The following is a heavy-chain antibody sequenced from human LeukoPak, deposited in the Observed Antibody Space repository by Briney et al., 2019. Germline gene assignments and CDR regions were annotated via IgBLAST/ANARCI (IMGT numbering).Heavy chain of an antibody. V-gene: IGHV4-59*01. Sequence: PESLSLTCTVSGGSISSYYWSWLRQPPGKGLEWIGYIYYSGSTNYNPSLKSRVTISVDTSKNQFSLKLSSVTAADTAVYYCARVYCSGGICYSDYLGQGTLVTVSS. J-gene: IGHJ4*02. CDR3: ARVYCSGGICYSDY. CDR1: GGSISSYY. D-gene: IGHD2-15*01. CDR2: IYYSGST.